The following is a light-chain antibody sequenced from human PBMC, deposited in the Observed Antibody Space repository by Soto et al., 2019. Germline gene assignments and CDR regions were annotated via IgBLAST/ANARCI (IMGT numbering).Light chain of an antibody. CDR3: QQYNNWPLT. CDR2: GAS. V-gene: IGKV3-15*01. Sequence: VMPQSPATLSVSPGERATLSCRASQSVNSNLAWYQQKPGQAPRLLIYGASTRATGIPARFSGSGSGTEFTLTISSLQSEDFAVYYCQQYNNWPLTFGQGTKV. CDR1: QSVNSN. J-gene: IGKJ1*01.